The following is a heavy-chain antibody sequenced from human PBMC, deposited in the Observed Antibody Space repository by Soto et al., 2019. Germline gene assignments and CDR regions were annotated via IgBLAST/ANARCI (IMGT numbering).Heavy chain of an antibody. Sequence: QVQLVESGGGVVQPGRSLRLSCAASGFTFSSYGMHWVRQAPGKGLEWVAVIWYDGSNKYYADSVKGRFTISRDNSKNTLYLQMISLRAEDTAVYYCARVAGSYPGGVDYWGQGTLVTVFS. CDR1: GFTFSSYG. D-gene: IGHD1-26*01. V-gene: IGHV3-33*01. CDR3: ARVAGSYPGGVDY. J-gene: IGHJ4*02. CDR2: IWYDGSNK.